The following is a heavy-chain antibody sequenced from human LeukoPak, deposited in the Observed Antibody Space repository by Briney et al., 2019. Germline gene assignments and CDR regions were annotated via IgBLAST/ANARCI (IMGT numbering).Heavy chain of an antibody. V-gene: IGHV3-64*01. Sequence: GGSLRLSCAASGSTFSSYAMHWVRQAPGKGLEHVSAISSNGGSTYYANSVKGRFSISRDNSKNTLYLQMGSLRAEDMAVYYCARDRRSGDYGSGSYPWGQGTLVTVSS. J-gene: IGHJ5*02. CDR1: GSTFSSYA. CDR3: ARDRRSGDYGSGSYP. CDR2: ISSNGGST. D-gene: IGHD3-10*01.